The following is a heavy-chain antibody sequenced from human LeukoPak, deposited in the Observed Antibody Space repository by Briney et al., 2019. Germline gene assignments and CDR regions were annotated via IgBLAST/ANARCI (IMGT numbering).Heavy chain of an antibody. Sequence: LPGGSLRLSCAAPGFTFSSFGMGWVRQAPGKGLEWGSAISGRGGSTYYADSVKGRCTISRDNSKNTLYLQMKRLRAEDTAVYYCAKGNSGSYYEAFDYWGQGTLVTVSS. V-gene: IGHV3-23*01. CDR3: AKGNSGSYYEAFDY. CDR1: GFTFSSFG. D-gene: IGHD1-26*01. CDR2: ISGRGGST. J-gene: IGHJ4*02.